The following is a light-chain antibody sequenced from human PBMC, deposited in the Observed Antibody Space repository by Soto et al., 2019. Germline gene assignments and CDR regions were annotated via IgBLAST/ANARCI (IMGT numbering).Light chain of an antibody. CDR2: SNN. Sequence: QSVLTQPPSASGTPGQRVTISCSGSSSNIGSNTVNWYQQLPGTAPKLLIHSNNQRPSGVPDRFSGSKSGNSASLAISGLQSEDEADYYCAAWDDSLNGLYVFGTGTKVTVL. V-gene: IGLV1-44*01. J-gene: IGLJ1*01. CDR1: SSNIGSNT. CDR3: AAWDDSLNGLYV.